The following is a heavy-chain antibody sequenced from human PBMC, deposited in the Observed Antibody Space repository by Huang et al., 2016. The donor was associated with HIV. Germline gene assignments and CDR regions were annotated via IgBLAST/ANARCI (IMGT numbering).Heavy chain of an antibody. V-gene: IGHV1-8*01. CDR2: LKPNSGKT. Sequence: QVQLVQSGAEVKKPGASVKVSCKASGYTFSNYDINWVRQAPGKGFEWMGWLKPNSGKTGYARKVQGRVTMTRSTSISTAYMELSRLRFEDTAVYYCATLPPVNYGRSGGRVRDYWGQGSLVTVSS. D-gene: IGHD2-15*01. CDR3: ATLPPVNYGRSGGRVRDY. J-gene: IGHJ4*02. CDR1: GYTFSNYD.